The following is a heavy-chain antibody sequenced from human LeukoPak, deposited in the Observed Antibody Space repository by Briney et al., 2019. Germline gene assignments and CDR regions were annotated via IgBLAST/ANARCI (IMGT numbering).Heavy chain of an antibody. J-gene: IGHJ4*02. CDR2: IYYSGTT. Sequence: SETLSLTCTVSGGSISSSSYHWGWIRQPPGKGLEWIGSIYYSGTTYYNPSLKSRVTISVDTSKNQFSLKVSSVTAADTAVYYCARLSLWFGEDWGQGTLVTVSS. V-gene: IGHV4-39*01. CDR1: GGSISSSSYH. CDR3: ARLSLWFGED. D-gene: IGHD3-10*01.